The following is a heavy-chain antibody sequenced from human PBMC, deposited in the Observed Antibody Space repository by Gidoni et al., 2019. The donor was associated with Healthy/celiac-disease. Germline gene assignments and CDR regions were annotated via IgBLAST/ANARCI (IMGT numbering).Heavy chain of an antibody. CDR3: ARGGPQVDTAMGYLDY. Sequence: EVQLVESGGVVVQPGGSLRLSCAASGFTFDAYAMHWVRQAPGKGLEWVSLISWDGGSTYYADSVKGRFTISRDNSKNSLYLQMNSLRAEDTALYYCARGGPQVDTAMGYLDYWGQGTLVTVSS. J-gene: IGHJ4*02. CDR1: GFTFDAYA. V-gene: IGHV3-43D*03. CDR2: ISWDGGST. D-gene: IGHD5-18*01.